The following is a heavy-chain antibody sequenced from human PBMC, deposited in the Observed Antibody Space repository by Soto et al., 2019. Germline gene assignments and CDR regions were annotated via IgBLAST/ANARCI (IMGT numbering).Heavy chain of an antibody. J-gene: IGHJ6*02. CDR2: ISAYNGNT. CDR1: GYTFTSYG. CDR3: ARDSGYSYYYYYGMDV. D-gene: IGHD3-22*01. V-gene: IGHV1-18*01. Sequence: ASVKVSCKASGYTFTSYGISWVRQAPGQGLEWMGWISAYNGNTNYAQKLQGRVTMTTDTSTSTAYMELRSLRSDDTAVYYCARDSGYSYYYYYGMDVWGQGTTVTVPS.